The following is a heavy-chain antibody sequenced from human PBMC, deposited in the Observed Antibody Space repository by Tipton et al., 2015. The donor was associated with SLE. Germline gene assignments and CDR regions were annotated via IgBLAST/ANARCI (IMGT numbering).Heavy chain of an antibody. CDR3: ARRKVREVLTGVYYYNGMDV. D-gene: IGHD3-9*01. CDR2: IFNSGDT. V-gene: IGHV4-59*01. Sequence: TLSLTCTVSGGSISSFYWSWIRQSPGKGLEWIGYIFNSGDTKYNFSLRSRVTISLDTSKSQFSLKLNSVTAADTAVYYCARRKVREVLTGVYYYNGMDVWGQGTTVIVSS. J-gene: IGHJ6*02. CDR1: GGSISSFY.